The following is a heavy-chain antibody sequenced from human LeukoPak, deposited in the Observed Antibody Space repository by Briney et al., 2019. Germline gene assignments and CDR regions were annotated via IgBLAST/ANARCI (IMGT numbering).Heavy chain of an antibody. V-gene: IGHV3-48*02. Sequence: GGSLRLSCAASGFTFSNHNMNWVRQAPGKGLEWVSHITSSSTIYYADSVKGRFTISRDNAKNSLYLQMNSLRDEDTAVYYCARRFDPWGQGTLVTVSP. CDR3: ARRFDP. CDR2: ITSSSTI. J-gene: IGHJ5*02. CDR1: GFTFSNHN.